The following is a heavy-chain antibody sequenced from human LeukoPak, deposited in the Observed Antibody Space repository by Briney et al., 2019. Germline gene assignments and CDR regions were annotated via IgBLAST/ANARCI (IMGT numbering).Heavy chain of an antibody. CDR3: ARGIAAAGTDYYYYYYYMDV. D-gene: IGHD6-13*01. CDR2: IYYSGST. V-gene: IGHV4-59*01. J-gene: IGHJ6*03. Sequence: ASETLSLTCTVSGGSISSYYWSWIRQPPGKGLEWIGYIYYSGSTNYNPSLKSRVTISVDTSKNQFSLKLSSVTAADTAVYYCARGIAAAGTDYYYYYYYMDVWGKGTTVTVSS. CDR1: GGSISSYY.